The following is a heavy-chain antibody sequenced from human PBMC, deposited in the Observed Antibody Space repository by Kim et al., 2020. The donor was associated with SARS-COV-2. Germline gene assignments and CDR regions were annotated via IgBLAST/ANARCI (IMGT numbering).Heavy chain of an antibody. CDR3: ARHLQPQLVDGLDI. Sequence: GESLKISCKASGYSFSSSWISWVRQTPGKGLQWMGMIYPGDSDTRYSPSFQGQVTISADKSISTAYLQWRSLKASDSALYYCARHLQPQLVDGLDIWGQGTMVTVSS. V-gene: IGHV5-51*01. CDR1: GYSFSSSW. J-gene: IGHJ3*02. CDR2: IYPGDSDT. D-gene: IGHD6-13*01.